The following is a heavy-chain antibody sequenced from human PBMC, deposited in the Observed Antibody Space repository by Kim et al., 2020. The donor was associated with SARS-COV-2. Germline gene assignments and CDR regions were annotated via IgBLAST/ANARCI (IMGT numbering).Heavy chain of an antibody. Sequence: GGSLRLSCAASGFTFSSYGMHWVRQAPGKGLEWVAVIWYDGSNKYYADSVKGRFTISRDNSKNTLYLQMNSLRAEDTAVYYCARDGGHYSYGRYYFDYWGQGTLVTVSS. V-gene: IGHV3-33*01. D-gene: IGHD5-18*01. J-gene: IGHJ4*02. CDR2: IWYDGSNK. CDR1: GFTFSSYG. CDR3: ARDGGHYSYGRYYFDY.